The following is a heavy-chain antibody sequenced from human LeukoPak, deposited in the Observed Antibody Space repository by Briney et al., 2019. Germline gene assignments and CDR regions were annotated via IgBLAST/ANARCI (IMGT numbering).Heavy chain of an antibody. CDR3: ARFSSGCSTSSCYLTY. J-gene: IGHJ4*02. CDR2: IHDTGST. CDR1: GGSLSSHY. D-gene: IGHD2-2*01. V-gene: IGHV4-59*11. Sequence: SKTLSLTCSVSGGSLSSHYWSWIRQPPGKGLELIGHIHDTGSTFYNPSLRGRVTISLDTSNNQFSLKLTSMTAADTAVYYCARFSSGCSTSSCYLTYWGQGTLVTVS.